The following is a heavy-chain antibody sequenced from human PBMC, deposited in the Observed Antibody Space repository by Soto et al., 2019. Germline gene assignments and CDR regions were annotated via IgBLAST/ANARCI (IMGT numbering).Heavy chain of an antibody. D-gene: IGHD6-13*01. V-gene: IGHV1-18*04. CDR2: ISAYNGNT. Sequence: ASVKVSCKASGYTFTSCGISWVRQAPGQGLEWMGWISAYNGNTNYAQKLQGRVTMTTDTSTSTAYMELRSLRSDDTAVYYCARDNGSWYPYYYGMDVWGQGTTVTVSS. CDR1: GYTFTSCG. CDR3: ARDNGSWYPYYYGMDV. J-gene: IGHJ6*02.